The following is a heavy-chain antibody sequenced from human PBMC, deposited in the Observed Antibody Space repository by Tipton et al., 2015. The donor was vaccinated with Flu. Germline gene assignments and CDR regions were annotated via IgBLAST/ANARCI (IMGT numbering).Heavy chain of an antibody. CDR2: IYTSGST. J-gene: IGHJ2*01. CDR3: ARDKAMVRGVKGVWYFDL. Sequence: TLSLTCTVSGGSISSGSYYWSWIRQPAGKGLEWIGRIYTSGSTNYNPSLKSRVTMSVDTSTNQFSLKLSSVTAADTAVYYCARDKAMVRGVKGVWYFDLWGRGTLVTVSS. CDR1: GGSISSGSYY. V-gene: IGHV4-61*02. D-gene: IGHD3-10*01.